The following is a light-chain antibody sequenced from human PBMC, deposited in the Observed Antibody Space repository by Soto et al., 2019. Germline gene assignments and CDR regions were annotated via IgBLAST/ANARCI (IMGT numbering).Light chain of an antibody. Sequence: EIVLTQSPGTLSLSPGERATLSCRASQSVSNNYLAWYQQKPGQAPRLLIYGASNRATGIPARFSVSGSGTEFTLTISSLQSEDFAIYYCQQYNNWPPTFGQGTKVDIK. CDR2: GAS. J-gene: IGKJ1*01. V-gene: IGKV3D-15*01. CDR1: QSVSNN. CDR3: QQYNNWPPT.